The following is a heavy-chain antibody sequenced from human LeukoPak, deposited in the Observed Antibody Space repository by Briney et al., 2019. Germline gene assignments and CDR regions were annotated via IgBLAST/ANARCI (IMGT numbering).Heavy chain of an antibody. CDR1: GFTFSSYA. D-gene: IGHD3-22*01. V-gene: IGHV3-30*04. J-gene: IGHJ4*02. Sequence: GGSLRLSCAASGFTFSSYAMHWVRQAPGKGLEWVAVISYDGSNKYYADSVKGRFTISRDNSKNTLYLQMNSLRAEDTAVYYCARAGSSGCYFFGTYYFDYWGQGTLVTVSS. CDR3: ARAGSSGCYFFGTYYFDY. CDR2: ISYDGSNK.